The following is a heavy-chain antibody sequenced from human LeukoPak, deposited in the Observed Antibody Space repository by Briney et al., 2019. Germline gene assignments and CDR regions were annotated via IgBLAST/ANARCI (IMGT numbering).Heavy chain of an antibody. CDR3: ARVGYCSGGSCCPDY. J-gene: IGHJ4*02. V-gene: IGHV1-18*01. D-gene: IGHD2-15*01. CDR1: GYTLTSYG. Sequence: ASAKVSCKASGYTLTSYGFSWVRQAPGQGLEWMGWISVNNAKTNYAQKFQGRVTMTTDTSTTTAYMELRSLTSDDTAVYYCARVGYCSGGSCCPDYWGQGTLVTVSS. CDR2: ISVNNAKT.